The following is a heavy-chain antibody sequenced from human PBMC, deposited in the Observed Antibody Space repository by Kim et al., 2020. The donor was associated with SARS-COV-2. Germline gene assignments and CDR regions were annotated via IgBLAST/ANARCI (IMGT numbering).Heavy chain of an antibody. CDR1: GGSISSYY. D-gene: IGHD3-10*01. CDR2: IYTSGST. CDR3: ARDLAPPSFGAFVI. J-gene: IGHJ3*02. V-gene: IGHV4-4*07. Sequence: SETLSLTCTVSGGSISSYYWSWIRQPAGKGLEWIGRIYTSGSTNYNPSLKSRVTMSVDTSKNQFSLKLSSVTAADTAVYYCARDLAPPSFGAFVIWGQGTMVTVSS.